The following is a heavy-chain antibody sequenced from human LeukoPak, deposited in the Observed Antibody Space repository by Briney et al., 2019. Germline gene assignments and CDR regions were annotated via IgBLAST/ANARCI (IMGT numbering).Heavy chain of an antibody. Sequence: SETLSLTCTVSGGSIRSSNYYWGWIRQPPGEGLEWIGNVYYSGSTYYNPSLKSRVTISVDTSKNHFSLRLTSVTAADTAVYYCARGISVAGGDYWGQGTLVTVSS. CDR1: GGSIRSSNYY. CDR3: ARGISVAGGDY. D-gene: IGHD6-19*01. J-gene: IGHJ4*02. V-gene: IGHV4-39*07. CDR2: VYYSGST.